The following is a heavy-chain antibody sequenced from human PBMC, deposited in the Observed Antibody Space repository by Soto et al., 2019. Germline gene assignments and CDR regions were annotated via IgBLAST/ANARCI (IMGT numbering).Heavy chain of an antibody. CDR3: ARQFYGGNYFDY. V-gene: IGHV4-39*01. Sequence: SETLSLTCTVSGGSISSSSYYWGWIRQPPGKGLEWIGSIYYSGSTYYNPSLKSRVTISVDTSKNQFSLKLSSVTAADTAVYYCARQFYGGNYFDYWGQGTLVTVSS. CDR1: GGSISSSSYY. CDR2: IYYSGST. J-gene: IGHJ4*02. D-gene: IGHD3-16*01.